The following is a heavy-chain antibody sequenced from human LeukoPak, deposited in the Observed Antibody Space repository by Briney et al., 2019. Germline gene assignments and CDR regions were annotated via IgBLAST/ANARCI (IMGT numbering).Heavy chain of an antibody. D-gene: IGHD3-22*01. CDR3: ARDDTNWFDP. V-gene: IGHV4-38-2*02. CDR1: GYSISSGYY. J-gene: IGHJ5*02. Sequence: SETLSLTCTVSGYSISSGYYWGWIRQPPGKGLEWIGSVCHSGSTYYNPSLKSRVTISVDTSKNQFSLKLSSVTAADTAVYYCARDDTNWFDPWGQGTLVTVSS. CDR2: VCHSGST.